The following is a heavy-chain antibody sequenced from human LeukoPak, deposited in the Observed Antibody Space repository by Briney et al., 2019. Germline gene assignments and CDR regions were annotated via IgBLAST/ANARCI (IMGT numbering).Heavy chain of an antibody. CDR1: GGSITDYY. Sequence: SETLSLTCTVSGGSITDYYWNYIRQSPDKGLEWIGYIYASGHAKYNPSLKSRVTISLDTSTNQFSLKLTSMTAADTAVYYCASSRQPDYDNSGYFDFWGQGILVTVSS. CDR3: ASSRQPDYDNSGYFDF. CDR2: IYASGHA. V-gene: IGHV4-4*09. J-gene: IGHJ4*02. D-gene: IGHD3-22*01.